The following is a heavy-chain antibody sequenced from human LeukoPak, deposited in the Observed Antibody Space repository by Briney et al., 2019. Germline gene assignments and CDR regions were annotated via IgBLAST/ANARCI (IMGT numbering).Heavy chain of an antibody. CDR3: ARYEGQGYYFDY. CDR2: IYYSGST. CDR1: GGSISSGDYY. D-gene: IGHD2-15*01. V-gene: IGHV4-30-4*08. Sequence: SETLSLTCTVSGGSISSGDYYWSWIRQPPGKGLEWIGYIYYSGSTYYNPSLKSRVTISVDTSKNQFSLKLSSVTAADTAVYYCARYEGQGYYFDYWGQGTLVTVSS. J-gene: IGHJ4*02.